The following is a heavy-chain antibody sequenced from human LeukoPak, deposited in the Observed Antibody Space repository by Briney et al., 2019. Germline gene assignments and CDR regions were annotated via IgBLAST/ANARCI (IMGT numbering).Heavy chain of an antibody. CDR2: IYYSGST. J-gene: IGHJ4*02. CDR3: ARHARDWWLLPLDY. V-gene: IGHV4-39*01. Sequence: PSETLSLTCTVYGGSISSSSYYWGWIRQSPGKGLEWIGSIYYSGSTYYNPSLKSRVTISVDTSKNQFSLKLSSVTAADTAVYYCARHARDWWLLPLDYWGQGTLVTVSS. CDR1: GGSISSSSYY. D-gene: IGHD2-15*01.